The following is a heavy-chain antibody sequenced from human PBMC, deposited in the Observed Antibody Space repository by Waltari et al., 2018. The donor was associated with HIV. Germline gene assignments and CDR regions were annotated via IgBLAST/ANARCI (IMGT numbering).Heavy chain of an antibody. CDR3: ARAADSSGYYGY. CDR1: GFTFSSYE. D-gene: IGHD3-22*01. CDR2: MRRSGSTI. V-gene: IGHV3-48*03. Sequence: EVQLVESGGGLVQPGGSLRLSCAASGFTFSSYEMNWVRQAPGKGLEWVSYMRRSGSTIYYAYSVKGRFTISRDNDKNSLYLQMNSLRAEDTAVYYCARAADSSGYYGYWGQGTLVTISS. J-gene: IGHJ4*02.